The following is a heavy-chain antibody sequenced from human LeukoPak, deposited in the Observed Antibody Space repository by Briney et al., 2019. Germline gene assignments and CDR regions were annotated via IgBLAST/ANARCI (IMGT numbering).Heavy chain of an antibody. Sequence: HAGGSLRLSCAASGFTFSSYAMSWVRQAPGKGLEWVSAISGSGGSTYYADSVKGRFTISRDNSKNTLYLQMNSLRAEGTAVYYCARLSRRITMIVVAPYWYFDLWGRGTLVTVSS. CDR2: ISGSGGST. D-gene: IGHD3-22*01. CDR3: ARLSRRITMIVVAPYWYFDL. J-gene: IGHJ2*01. V-gene: IGHV3-23*01. CDR1: GFTFSSYA.